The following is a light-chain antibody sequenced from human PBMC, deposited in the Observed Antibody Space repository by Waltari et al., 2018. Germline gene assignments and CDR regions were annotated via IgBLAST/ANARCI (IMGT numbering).Light chain of an antibody. CDR3: QQYYTTPFT. J-gene: IGKJ3*01. Sequence: DNVMTQSHDSLAVSMGERATINCKSSKSVLYNSNNKKYLAWYQQKPGQPPKLLIYWATTRESGVPDRFSGSGSVTDFTLTVSSLQAEDVAVYYCQQYYTTPFTFGPGTKVDI. CDR2: WAT. CDR1: KSVLYNSNNKKY. V-gene: IGKV4-1*01.